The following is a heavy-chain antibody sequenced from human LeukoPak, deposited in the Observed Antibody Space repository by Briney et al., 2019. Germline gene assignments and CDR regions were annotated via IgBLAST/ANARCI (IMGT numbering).Heavy chain of an antibody. V-gene: IGHV4-4*07. D-gene: IGHD5-12*01. CDR1: GGSISSYY. CDR3: AREGGYSGYVPGSNYYMDV. CDR2: IYHSGST. J-gene: IGHJ6*03. Sequence: SETLSLTCTVSGGSISSYYWSWIRQPAGKGLEWIGSIYHSGSTYYNPSLKSRVTISVDTSKNQFSLKLSSVTAADTAVYYCAREGGYSGYVPGSNYYMDVWGKGTTVTVSS.